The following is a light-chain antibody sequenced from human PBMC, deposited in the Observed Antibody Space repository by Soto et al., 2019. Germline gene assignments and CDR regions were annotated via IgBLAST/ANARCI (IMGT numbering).Light chain of an antibody. V-gene: IGKV4-1*01. J-gene: IGKJ1*01. CDR3: QQYYITPPT. Sequence: DIVMTQSPDSLAVSLGERATINCKSSQSVLYSSNNKNYLAWYQQKPGQPPKLLIYWASIRKSGVPDRFSGSGSATEFSLTISSLQAGDVAVYYCQQYYITPPTFGQGTKVEIK. CDR2: WAS. CDR1: QSVLYSSNNKNY.